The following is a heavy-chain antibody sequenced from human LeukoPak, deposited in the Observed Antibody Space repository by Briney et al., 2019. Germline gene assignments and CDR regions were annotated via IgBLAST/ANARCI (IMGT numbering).Heavy chain of an antibody. D-gene: IGHD2-21*02. Sequence: GGSLRLSCAASGFTFSSYAMSWVRQAPGKGLEWVSYISSSGSSIYYADSVKGRFTISRDNAKNSLYLQMNSLRVEDTAVYYCAREGDLDFDHWGQGTLVTVSS. V-gene: IGHV3-48*03. CDR2: ISSSGSSI. J-gene: IGHJ4*02. CDR3: AREGDLDFDH. CDR1: GFTFSSYA.